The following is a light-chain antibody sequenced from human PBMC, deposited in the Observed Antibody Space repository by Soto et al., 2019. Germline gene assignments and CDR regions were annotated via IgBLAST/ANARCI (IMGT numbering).Light chain of an antibody. CDR3: QQYNNWPPIT. CDR1: QSISSH. Sequence: EIVLTQSPATLSLSPGDRATLSCRASQSISSHLAWYQQKPGQAPRLLISGASTRATGIPDRFSGSGSGTEFTLTISSLQSEDFAVYYCQQYNNWPPITFGQGTRLEIK. CDR2: GAS. J-gene: IGKJ5*01. V-gene: IGKV3-15*01.